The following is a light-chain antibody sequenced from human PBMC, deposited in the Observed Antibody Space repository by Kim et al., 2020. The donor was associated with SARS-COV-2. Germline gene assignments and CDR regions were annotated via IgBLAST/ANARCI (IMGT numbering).Light chain of an antibody. CDR2: GAS. CDR3: QQYDTSPSYT. V-gene: IGKV3-20*01. CDR1: QSVSDNY. J-gene: IGKJ2*01. Sequence: EIVLTQSPGTLSLSPGERATLSCRASQSVSDNYLAWYQQKPGQAPRLLIYGASSRATGIPDRFSGSRSGTDFTLTISRLEPEDFAVYYCQQYDTSPSYTFGQGTKLEI.